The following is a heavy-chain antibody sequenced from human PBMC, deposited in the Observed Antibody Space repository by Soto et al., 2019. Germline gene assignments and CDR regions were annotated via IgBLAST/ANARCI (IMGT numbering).Heavy chain of an antibody. J-gene: IGHJ4*02. V-gene: IGHV3-30*18. D-gene: IGHD6-19*01. CDR3: AKEDSSGWYPRTIDY. CDR1: GFTFSSYG. Sequence: HPGGSLRLSCAASGFTFSSYGMHWVRQAPGKGLEWVAVISYDGSNKYYADSVKGRFTISRDNSKNTLYLQMNSLRAEDTAVYYCAKEDSSGWYPRTIDYWGQGTLVTVSS. CDR2: ISYDGSNK.